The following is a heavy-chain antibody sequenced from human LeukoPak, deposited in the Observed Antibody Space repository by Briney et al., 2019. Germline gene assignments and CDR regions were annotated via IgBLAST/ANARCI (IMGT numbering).Heavy chain of an antibody. V-gene: IGHV3-66*01. J-gene: IGHJ4*02. Sequence: GGSLRLSCAASGFTVSSNYMSWVRQAPGKGLEWVSVIYSGGSTYYADSVKGRFTISRDNSKNTLYLQMNSLRAEDTAVYYCARDRKVRGGYFDYWGQGTLVTVSS. CDR2: IYSGGST. CDR1: GFTVSSNY. D-gene: IGHD3-10*01. CDR3: ARDRKVRGGYFDY.